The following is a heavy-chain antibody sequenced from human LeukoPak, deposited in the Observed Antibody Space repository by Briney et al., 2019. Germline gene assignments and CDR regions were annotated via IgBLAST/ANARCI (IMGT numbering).Heavy chain of an antibody. CDR2: IYTSGST. CDR3: AREGYYDSSGYSPPDY. Sequence: PSETLSLTCTVSGGSNSSYYWSWIRQPAGKGLEWIGRIYTSGSTNYSPSLKSRVTMSVDTSKNQFSLKLSSVTAADTAVYYCAREGYYDSSGYSPPDYWGQGTLVTVSS. CDR1: GGSNSSYY. V-gene: IGHV4-4*07. D-gene: IGHD3-22*01. J-gene: IGHJ4*02.